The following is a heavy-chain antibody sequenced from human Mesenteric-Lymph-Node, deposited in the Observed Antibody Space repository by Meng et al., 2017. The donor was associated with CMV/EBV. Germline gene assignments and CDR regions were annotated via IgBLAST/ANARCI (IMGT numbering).Heavy chain of an antibody. V-gene: IGHV4-34*01. Sequence: SATLSLTCAVYGGSFSDYFWSWIRQSPGKGLEWIGEIRHTGTTNYNSSLKRRVTISIDTSKNQFSLRLNSVTAADTAVYYCERGHVIDGDYQFDPWGQGTLVTVSS. D-gene: IGHD4-17*01. J-gene: IGHJ5*02. CDR1: GGSFSDYF. CDR2: IRHTGTT. CDR3: ERGHVIDGDYQFDP.